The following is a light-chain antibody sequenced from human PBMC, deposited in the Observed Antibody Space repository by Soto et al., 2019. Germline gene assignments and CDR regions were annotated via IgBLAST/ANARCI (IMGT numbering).Light chain of an antibody. J-gene: IGLJ1*01. Sequence: QLVLTQPPSASGSPGQSVTISCTGTSSDVGGYDYVSWYQQHPGKAPKLMSYEVTIRPSGVSDRFSGSKSGNTASLTVSGLQAEDEADYYCSSYTGGNPSYVFGTGTKLTVL. CDR3: SSYTGGNPSYV. CDR1: SSDVGGYDY. V-gene: IGLV2-8*01. CDR2: EVT.